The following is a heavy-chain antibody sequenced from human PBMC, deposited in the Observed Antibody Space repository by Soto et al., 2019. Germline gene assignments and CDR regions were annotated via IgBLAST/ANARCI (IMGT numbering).Heavy chain of an antibody. J-gene: IGHJ6*02. Sequence: SVKVSCKASGGTFSSYAISWVRQAPGQGLEWMGGIIPIFGTANYAQKFQGRVTITADESTSTAYMELSSLRSEDTAVYYCARDKPVYCSSTSCYTSVMDVWGQGTTVTVSS. V-gene: IGHV1-69*13. CDR2: IIPIFGTA. CDR1: GGTFSSYA. D-gene: IGHD2-2*02. CDR3: ARDKPVYCSSTSCYTSVMDV.